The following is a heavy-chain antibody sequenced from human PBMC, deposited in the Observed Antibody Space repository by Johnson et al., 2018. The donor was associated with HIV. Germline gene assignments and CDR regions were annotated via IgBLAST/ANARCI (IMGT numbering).Heavy chain of an antibody. CDR1: GFTFDDYA. D-gene: IGHD6-13*01. V-gene: IGHV3-9*01. CDR3: AKASVGIAAAGGAFDI. Sequence: VQLVESGGGVVQPGRSLRLSCTASGFTFDDYAMHWVRQAPGKGLEWVSGISWNSGSIGYADSVKGGFTISRDNAKNSLYLQMNSLRAEDTALYYCAKASVGIAAAGGAFDIWGQGTMVTVSS. J-gene: IGHJ3*02. CDR2: ISWNSGSI.